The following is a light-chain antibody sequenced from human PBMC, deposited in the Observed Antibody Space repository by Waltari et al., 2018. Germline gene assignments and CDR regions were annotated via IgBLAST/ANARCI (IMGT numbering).Light chain of an antibody. CDR3: QKYGSLPAT. Sequence: EIVLTQSPGTLSLSPGERAPLSCRASQSIRRFLAWYQQKPGQAPRLLIYDASSRATGIPDRFSGSGFGTDFRLTISRLEPEDFAVYYCQKYGSLPATFGQGTKVEIK. CDR2: DAS. CDR1: QSIRRF. J-gene: IGKJ1*01. V-gene: IGKV3-20*01.